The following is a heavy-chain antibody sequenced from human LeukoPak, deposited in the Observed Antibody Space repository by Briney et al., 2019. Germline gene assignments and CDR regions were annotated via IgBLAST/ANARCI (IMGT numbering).Heavy chain of an antibody. J-gene: IGHJ3*02. CDR2: IFRTGST. CDR1: GGSISSSNC. V-gene: IGHV4-4*02. D-gene: IGHD2-21*02. Sequence: SGTLSLTCAVSGGSISSSNCWTWVRQPPGKGLEWIGEIFRTGSTNYNPSLKSRVTISVDKSKNQFSLKLRSVTAADTAVYYCTRDTQVTTNDAFDIWGQGTMVTVSS. CDR3: TRDTQVTTNDAFDI.